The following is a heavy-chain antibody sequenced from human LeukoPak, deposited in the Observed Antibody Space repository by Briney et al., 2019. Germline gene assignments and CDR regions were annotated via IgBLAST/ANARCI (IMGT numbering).Heavy chain of an antibody. J-gene: IGHJ3*02. V-gene: IGHV4-34*01. CDR1: GGSFSGYY. D-gene: IGHD2-2*01. CDR3: ARVSAIIVVVPAAMDGQGNAFDI. Sequence: MPSETLSLTCAVYGGSFSGYYWSWIRQPPGKGLEWIGEINHSGSTNYNPSLKSRVTISVDTSKNQFSLKLSSVTAADTAVYYCARVSAIIVVVPAAMDGQGNAFDIWGQGTMVTVSS. CDR2: INHSGST.